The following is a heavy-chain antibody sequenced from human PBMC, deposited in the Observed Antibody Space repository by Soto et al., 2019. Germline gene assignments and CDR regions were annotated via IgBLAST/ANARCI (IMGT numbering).Heavy chain of an antibody. V-gene: IGHV4-4*02. D-gene: IGHD3-10*01. CDR3: ARSPYYDYYYYYGMDV. Sequence: LSLTCAVSGGSISSSNWWSWVRQPPGKGLEWIGEIYHSGSTNYNPSLKSRVTISVDKSKNQFSLKLSSVTAADTAVYYCARSPYYDYYYYYGMDVWGQGTTVTVSS. CDR1: GGSISSSNW. J-gene: IGHJ6*02. CDR2: IYHSGST.